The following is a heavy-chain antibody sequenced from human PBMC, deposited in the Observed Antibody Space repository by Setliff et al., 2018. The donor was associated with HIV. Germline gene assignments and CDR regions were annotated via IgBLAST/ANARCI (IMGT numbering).Heavy chain of an antibody. CDR3: ASPHGYCPDGSCSLVGAFDF. V-gene: IGHV1-69*13. Sequence: SVKVSCKASGGTFNTYAMNWVRQAPGQGLEWMGHIIPIFNIANYAQKFQDRITITADESTSTAYMELSGLRSEDTAVYYCASPHGYCPDGSCSLVGAFDFWGQGTMVTVSS. D-gene: IGHD2-8*01. CDR1: GGTFNTYA. J-gene: IGHJ3*01. CDR2: IIPIFNIA.